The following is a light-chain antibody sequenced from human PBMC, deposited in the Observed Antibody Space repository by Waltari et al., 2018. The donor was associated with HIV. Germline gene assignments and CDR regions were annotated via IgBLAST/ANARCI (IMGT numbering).Light chain of an antibody. J-gene: IGLJ1*01. CDR2: DDN. V-gene: IGLV1-51*01. Sequence: VLTQPPSVSAAPGQTVSISCSGSYSNIANNYVSWYHQVPGTAPKLLIYDDNKRPSGIPDRFSGSKSGTSATLGVTGLQTGDEADYYCGTWDSRLSGFVFGPGTRVIVL. CDR3: GTWDSRLSGFV. CDR1: YSNIANNY.